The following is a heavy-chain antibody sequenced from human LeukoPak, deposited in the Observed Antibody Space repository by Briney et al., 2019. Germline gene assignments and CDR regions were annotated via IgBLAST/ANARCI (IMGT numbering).Heavy chain of an antibody. CDR3: ARDLYGDYGKDY. V-gene: IGHV3-48*02. D-gene: IGHD4-17*01. Sequence: GGSLRLSCAASGFTFSGYSMNWVRQAPGKGLEWLSSITSSSTIYYADSVKGRFTISRDNAKNSLYLQMNSLRDEDTAVYYCARDLYGDYGKDYWGQGTLVTVSS. J-gene: IGHJ4*02. CDR2: ITSSSTI. CDR1: GFTFSGYS.